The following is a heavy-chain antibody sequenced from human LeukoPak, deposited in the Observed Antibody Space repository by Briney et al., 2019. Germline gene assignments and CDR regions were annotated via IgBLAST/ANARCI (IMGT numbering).Heavy chain of an antibody. J-gene: IGHJ4*02. CDR2: IYYSGST. Sequence: SETLSLTCTVSGGSISSSSYYWGWIRQPPGKGLEWIGSIYYSGSTYYNPSLKSRVTISVDTSKNQFSLKLSSVTAADTAVYYCARHKPTMVRGVYFDYWGQGTLVTVSS. CDR3: ARHKPTMVRGVYFDY. CDR1: GGSISSSSYY. V-gene: IGHV4-39*01. D-gene: IGHD3-10*01.